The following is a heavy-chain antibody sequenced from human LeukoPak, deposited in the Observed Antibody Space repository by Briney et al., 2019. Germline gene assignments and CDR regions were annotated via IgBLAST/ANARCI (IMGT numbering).Heavy chain of an antibody. CDR3: ARGLSSSRQFDY. Sequence: ASVKVSCKASGYTFTSYDINWVRQATGQGLEWMGWMNPNSGNTGYAQKFQGRVTMTRNTSISTAYMELSSLRSEDTAVYYCARGLSSSRQFDYWGQGTLVTVSS. D-gene: IGHD6-13*01. CDR1: GYTFTSYD. V-gene: IGHV1-8*02. J-gene: IGHJ4*02. CDR2: MNPNSGNT.